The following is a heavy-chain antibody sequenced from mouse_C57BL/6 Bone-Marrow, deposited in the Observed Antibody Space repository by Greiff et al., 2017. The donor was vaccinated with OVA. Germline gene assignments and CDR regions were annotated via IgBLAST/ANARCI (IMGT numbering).Heavy chain of an antibody. D-gene: IGHD1-1*01. CDR1: GFTFSDYY. Sequence: EVKVVESGGGLVQPGGSLKLSCAASGFTFSDYYMYWVRQTPEKRLEWVAYISNGGGSTYYPDTVKGRFTISRDNAKNTLYLQMSRLKSEDTAMYYCARHRDYGSVFAYWGQGTLVTVSA. CDR2: ISNGGGST. J-gene: IGHJ3*01. V-gene: IGHV5-12*01. CDR3: ARHRDYGSVFAY.